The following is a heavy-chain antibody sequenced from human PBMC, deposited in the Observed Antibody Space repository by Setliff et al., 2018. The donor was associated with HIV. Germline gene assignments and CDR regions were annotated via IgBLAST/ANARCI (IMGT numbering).Heavy chain of an antibody. D-gene: IGHD2-2*01. CDR2: IYHTGSS. CDR3: ARLIPAIDY. Sequence: SETLSLTCDVSGFSISSRYYWGWIRQSPGKGLGWIGNIYHTGSSYYNPSLNDRATISLDTSKNQFSLKLNSVTAADTAVYYCARLIPAIDYWGQGALVTVSS. CDR1: GFSISSRYY. V-gene: IGHV4-38-2*01. J-gene: IGHJ4*02.